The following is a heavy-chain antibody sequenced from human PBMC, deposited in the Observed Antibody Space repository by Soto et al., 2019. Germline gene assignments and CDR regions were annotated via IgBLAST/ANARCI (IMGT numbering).Heavy chain of an antibody. CDR3: ARVVVSYYYYYYMDV. CDR2: ISAYNGNT. Sequence: ASVKVSCKASGYTFTSYGISWVRQAPGQGLEWMGWISAYNGNTNYAQKLQGRVTRTPDTSTSTAYMELRSLRSDDTAVYYCARVVVSYYYYYYMDVWGKGTTVTVSS. D-gene: IGHD2-15*01. V-gene: IGHV1-18*01. CDR1: GYTFTSYG. J-gene: IGHJ6*03.